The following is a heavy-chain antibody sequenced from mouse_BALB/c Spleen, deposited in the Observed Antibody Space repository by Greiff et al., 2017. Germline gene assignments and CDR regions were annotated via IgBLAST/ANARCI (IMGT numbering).Heavy chain of an antibody. CDR2: ISSGGST. J-gene: IGHJ2*01. D-gene: IGHD2-3*01. Sequence: EVQVVESGGGLVKPGGSLKLSCAASGFTFSSYAMSWVRQTPEKRLEWVASISSGGSTYYPDSVKGRFTISRDNARNILYLQMSSLRSEDTAMYYCARVYDGYYDFDYWGQGTTLTVSS. V-gene: IGHV5-6-5*01. CDR1: GFTFSSYA. CDR3: ARVYDGYYDFDY.